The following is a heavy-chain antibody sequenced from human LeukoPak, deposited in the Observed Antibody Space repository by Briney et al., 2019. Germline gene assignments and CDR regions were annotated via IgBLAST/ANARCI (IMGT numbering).Heavy chain of an antibody. J-gene: IGHJ4*02. D-gene: IGHD4-23*01. CDR2: ISSSSSYI. CDR1: GFTFSSYS. Sequence: GGSLRLSCAASGFTFSSYSMNWVRQAPGKGLEWVSSISSSSSYIYYADSVKGRFTISRDNAKNSLYLQMNSLRAEDTAVYYCARDTTVVTGVAAYWGQGTLVTVSS. V-gene: IGHV3-21*01. CDR3: ARDTTVVTGVAAY.